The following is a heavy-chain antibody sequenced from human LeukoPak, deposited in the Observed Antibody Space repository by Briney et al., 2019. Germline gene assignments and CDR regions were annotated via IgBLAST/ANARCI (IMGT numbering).Heavy chain of an antibody. CDR2: IYYSGST. CDR1: GGSISSYY. J-gene: IGHJ5*02. V-gene: IGHV4-59*12. Sequence: SETLSLTCTVSGGSISSYYWSWIRQPPGKGLEWIGYIYYSGSTNYNPSLKSRVTISVDTSKNQFSLKLSSVTAADTAVYYCARAGLIFRYNWFDPWGQGTLVTVSS. CDR3: ARAGLIFRYNWFDP. D-gene: IGHD3-16*01.